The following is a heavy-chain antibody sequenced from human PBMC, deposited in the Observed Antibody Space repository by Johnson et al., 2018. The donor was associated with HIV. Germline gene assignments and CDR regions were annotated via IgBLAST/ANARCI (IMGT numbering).Heavy chain of an antibody. J-gene: IGHJ3*02. D-gene: IGHD3-9*01. Sequence: VQLVESGGGVIRPGGSLRLSCAASGFTFSSYDMFWVRQATGKGLEWVSAIGTAGDTYYADSVKGRFTISRDNSKNTLYLQMNSLRAEDTAVYYCANVYYDILTGYYYDAFDIWGQGTMVTVSS. CDR2: IGTAGDT. CDR3: ANVYYDILTGYYYDAFDI. V-gene: IGHV3-13*01. CDR1: GFTFSSYD.